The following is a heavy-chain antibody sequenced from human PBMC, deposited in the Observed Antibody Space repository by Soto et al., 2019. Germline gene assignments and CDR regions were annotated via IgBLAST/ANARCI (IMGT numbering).Heavy chain of an antibody. Sequence: SETLSLTCAVYGGSFSGYYWGWIRQPPGKGLEWIGNIYYSGSTDYNPSLKSRVTISVDTSKNQFSLKLNSVTAADTAVYYCARIGLEYYYDSSGSEGWFDPWSQGILVTVSS. V-gene: IGHV4-34*01. D-gene: IGHD3-22*01. CDR3: ARIGLEYYYDSSGSEGWFDP. J-gene: IGHJ5*02. CDR1: GGSFSGYY. CDR2: IYYSGST.